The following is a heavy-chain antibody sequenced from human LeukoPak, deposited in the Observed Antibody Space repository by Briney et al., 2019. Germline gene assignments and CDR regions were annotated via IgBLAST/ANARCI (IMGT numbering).Heavy chain of an antibody. D-gene: IGHD6-13*01. CDR1: GYTFTGYY. CDR3: ARQQQLGPYYNHYMDV. J-gene: IGHJ6*03. Sequence: ASVKVSCKASGYTFTGYYMHWVRQAPGQGLEWMGWINPNSGNTGYAQRFQGRVTMTRNTSISTAYMELSSLRSEDTAVYYCARQQQLGPYYNHYMDVWGKGTTVTISS. CDR2: INPNSGNT. V-gene: IGHV1-8*02.